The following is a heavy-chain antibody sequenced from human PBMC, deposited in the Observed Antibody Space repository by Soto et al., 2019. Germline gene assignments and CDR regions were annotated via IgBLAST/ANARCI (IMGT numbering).Heavy chain of an antibody. J-gene: IGHJ4*02. CDR1: GGSISSGDYY. CDR3: ARDQKQLGYDY. D-gene: IGHD6-6*01. Sequence: SETLSLTCTVSGGSISSGDYYWGWIRQPPGKGLEWIGYIYYSGSTYYNPSLKSRVTISVDTSKNQFSLKLSSVTAADTAVYYCARDQKQLGYDYWGQGTLVTVSS. V-gene: IGHV4-30-4*01. CDR2: IYYSGST.